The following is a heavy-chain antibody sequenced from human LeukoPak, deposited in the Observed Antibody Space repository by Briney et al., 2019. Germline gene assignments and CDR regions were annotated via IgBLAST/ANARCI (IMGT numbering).Heavy chain of an antibody. CDR2: IASKAYGGTE. CDR1: GFNFEDYA. V-gene: IGHV3-64*04. Sequence: PGGSLRLSCATSGFNFEDYAINWVRQAPGKGLEWVGLIASKAYGGTEDFDASVKGRFTISRDNSKNTLYLQMNSLRAEDTAVYYCAKDRGSSGWDFDYWGQGTLVTVSS. D-gene: IGHD6-19*01. J-gene: IGHJ4*02. CDR3: AKDRGSSGWDFDY.